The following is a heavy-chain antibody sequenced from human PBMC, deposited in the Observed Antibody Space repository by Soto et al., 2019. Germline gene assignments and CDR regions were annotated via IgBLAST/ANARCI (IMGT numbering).Heavy chain of an antibody. J-gene: IGHJ6*02. V-gene: IGHV4-59*01. CDR3: ARGVAARNRYYHYGMDV. CDR2: IYYSGST. CDR1: GGSISSYY. Sequence: QVQLQESGPGLVKPSETLSLTCTVSGGSISSYYWSWIRQPPGKGLEWIGYIYYSGSTNYNPSLKSRVTISVDTSKNQFPLKLSSVTAADTAVYYCARGVAARNRYYHYGMDVWGQGTTVTVSS. D-gene: IGHD6-6*01.